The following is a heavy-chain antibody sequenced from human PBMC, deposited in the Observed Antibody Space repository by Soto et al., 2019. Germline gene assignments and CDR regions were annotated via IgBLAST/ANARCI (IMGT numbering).Heavy chain of an antibody. D-gene: IGHD4-17*01. J-gene: IGHJ4*02. CDR1: GFRFSSYA. Sequence: EVRLLESGGGLIQPGGSLRLSCAASGFRFSSYAVTWVRQAPGKGLEWVSTMGGSGDNTYYADSMEGRCTISRHNFKNTLYLQMNSMRVEDTDVYYCGKDRIGDLPRGIVDYWGQGTLVTVSS. CDR3: GKDRIGDLPRGIVDY. CDR2: MGGSGDNT. V-gene: IGHV3-23*01.